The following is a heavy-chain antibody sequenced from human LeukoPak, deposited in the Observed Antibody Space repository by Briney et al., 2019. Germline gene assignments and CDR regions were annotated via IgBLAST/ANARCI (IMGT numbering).Heavy chain of an antibody. Sequence: SETLSLTCAVSGGAFCGYYWSWIRQPPGKGLEWIGEINHSGSTNYNPSLKSRVTISVDTSKNQFSLKLSSVTAADTAVYYCARVRVVITNYYYYYMDVWGKGTTVTVSS. CDR3: ARVRVVITNYYYYYMDV. CDR1: GGAFCGYY. J-gene: IGHJ6*03. D-gene: IGHD3-22*01. CDR2: INHSGST. V-gene: IGHV4-34*01.